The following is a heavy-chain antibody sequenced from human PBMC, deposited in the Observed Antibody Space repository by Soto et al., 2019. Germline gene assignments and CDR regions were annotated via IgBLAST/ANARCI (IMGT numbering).Heavy chain of an antibody. D-gene: IGHD5-12*01. CDR3: ATGDNLGPNTGYALDP. Sequence: SQTLSLTCAISGDSVSSNNASWNWIRQSPSRGLEWLGRTYFRSKWYNDYAVSVKSRIIINPDTSNNQFSLQLNSVTPEDTAVYFCATGDNLGPNTGYALDPWGQGIMVTVSS. J-gene: IGHJ5*02. V-gene: IGHV6-1*01. CDR2: TYFRSKWYN. CDR1: GDSVSSNNAS.